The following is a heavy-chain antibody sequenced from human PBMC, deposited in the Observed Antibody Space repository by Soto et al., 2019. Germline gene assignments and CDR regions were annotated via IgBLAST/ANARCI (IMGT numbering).Heavy chain of an antibody. V-gene: IGHV3-21*01. J-gene: IGHJ5*02. CDR1: GFTFSSYS. CDR2: ISSSSSYI. Sequence: EVQLVESGGGLVKPGGSLRLSCAASGFTFSSYSMNWVRQAPGTGLEWVSSISSSSSYIYYADSVKGRFTISRDNAKNSLYLQMNSLRAEDTAVYYCARDLYSSSRGVFDPWGQGTLVTVSS. CDR3: ARDLYSSSRGVFDP. D-gene: IGHD6-13*01.